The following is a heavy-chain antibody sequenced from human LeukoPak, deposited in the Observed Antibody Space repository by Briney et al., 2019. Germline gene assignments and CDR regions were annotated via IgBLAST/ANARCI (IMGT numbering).Heavy chain of an antibody. CDR2: IYYRVGT. J-gene: IGHJ4*02. CDR3: ARSSGARGDV. D-gene: IGHD2-15*01. CDR1: VGSISSGGYY. V-gene: IGHV4-31*03. Sequence: SETLSLTCTVSVGSISSGGYYWSWIRQHPGKGLEWIGYIYYRVGTYYNPSLKSRVSISVDTSKNQFSLNLSSVTSADTAVYYCARSSGARGDVWGQGTLVTVSS.